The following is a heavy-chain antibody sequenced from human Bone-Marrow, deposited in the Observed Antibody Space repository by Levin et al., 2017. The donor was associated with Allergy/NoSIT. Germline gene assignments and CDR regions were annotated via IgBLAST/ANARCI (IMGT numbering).Heavy chain of an antibody. Sequence: SETLSLTCSVSGGSISSGGHYWSWIRQHPGTGPEWIGYINYSGSTYYNPSLESRPTISVVTSKSQFSLKLTSVTAADTAVYYCARDGSDTVSWFDPWGQGTLVIVSS. D-gene: IGHD3-10*01. V-gene: IGHV4-31*03. CDR1: GGSISSGGHY. CDR2: INYSGST. J-gene: IGHJ5*02. CDR3: ARDGSDTVSWFDP.